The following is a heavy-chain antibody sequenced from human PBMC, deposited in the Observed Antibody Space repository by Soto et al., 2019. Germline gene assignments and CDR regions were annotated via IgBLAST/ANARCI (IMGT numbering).Heavy chain of an antibody. CDR2: INHNGST. Sequence: QVQLQQWGAGLLKPSETLSLTCAVYGGSFSGYYWSWIRQPPGKGLEWIGEINHNGSTNYNPSLKSRVTISVDTSKNQFSLKLSSVTAADTAVYYCARVFDYSIVNWGQGTLVTVSS. V-gene: IGHV4-34*01. CDR3: ARVFDYSIVN. CDR1: GGSFSGYY. J-gene: IGHJ4*02. D-gene: IGHD4-4*01.